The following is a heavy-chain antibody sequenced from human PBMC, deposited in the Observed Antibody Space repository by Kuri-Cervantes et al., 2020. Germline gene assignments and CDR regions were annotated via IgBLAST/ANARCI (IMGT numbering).Heavy chain of an antibody. CDR2: ISSSGSTI. Sequence: GGSLRLSCAASGFTFSDYYMSWIRQAPGKGLEWVSYISSSGSTIYYADSVKGRFTISRDNAKNSLYLQMNSLRAEDTAVYYCARVGYCNGDNCPDDYYYMDVWGKGTTVTVSS. V-gene: IGHV3-11*04. D-gene: IGHD2-15*01. CDR3: ARVGYCNGDNCPDDYYYMDV. J-gene: IGHJ6*03. CDR1: GFTFSDYY.